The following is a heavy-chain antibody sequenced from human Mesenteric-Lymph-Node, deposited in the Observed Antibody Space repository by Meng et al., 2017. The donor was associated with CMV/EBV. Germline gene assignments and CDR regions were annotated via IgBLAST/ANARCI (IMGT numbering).Heavy chain of an antibody. CDR1: GFTFSSYA. V-gene: IGHV3-30*14. CDR3: ARYEQQSDAFDI. CDR2: ISYDGSNK. Sequence: GESLKISCAASGFTFSSYAMHWVRQAPGKGLEWVAVISYDGSNKYYADSVKGRFTISRDNSKNTLYLQMNSLRAEDTAVYYCARYEQQSDAFDIWGQGTMVTVSS. D-gene: IGHD6-13*01. J-gene: IGHJ3*02.